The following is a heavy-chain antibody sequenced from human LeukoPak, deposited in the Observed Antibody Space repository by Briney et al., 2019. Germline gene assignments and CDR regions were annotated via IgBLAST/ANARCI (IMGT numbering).Heavy chain of an antibody. CDR1: GFTVSSNY. CDR3: ARGGHDFWSGYYESTSYYFDY. Sequence: GGSLRLSCAASGFTVSSNYMSWVRQAPGKGLEWVSYISSSSSTIYYADSVKGRFTISRDNAKNSLYLQMNSLRAEDTAVYYCARGGHDFWSGYYESTSYYFDYWGQGTLVTVSS. D-gene: IGHD3-3*01. J-gene: IGHJ4*02. CDR2: ISSSSSTI. V-gene: IGHV3-48*01.